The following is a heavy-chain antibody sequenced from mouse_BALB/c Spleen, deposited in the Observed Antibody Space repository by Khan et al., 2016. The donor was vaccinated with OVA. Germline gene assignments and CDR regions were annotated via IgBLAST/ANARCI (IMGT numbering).Heavy chain of an antibody. CDR1: GYSITSDCA. V-gene: IGHV3-2*02. J-gene: IGHJ2*01. Sequence: EVQLQESGPGLVKPSQSLSLTCTVTGYSITSDCAWNWIRQFPGNKLEWMGYISYSGSTSYNPSLKSRISLTRDTSKNQFFLQLNSVTTEDTATYYGARDYYGYYFDYWGQGTTLTVSS. CDR3: ARDYYGYYFDY. D-gene: IGHD1-2*01. CDR2: ISYSGST.